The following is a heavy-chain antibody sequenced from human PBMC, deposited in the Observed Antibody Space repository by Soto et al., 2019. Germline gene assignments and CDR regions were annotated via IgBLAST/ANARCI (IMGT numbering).Heavy chain of an antibody. J-gene: IGHJ6*02. CDR2: ISSSSSYI. V-gene: IGHV3-21*01. Sequence: GGSLRLSCAASGFTFSSYSMNRVRQAPGKGLEWVSSISSSSSYIYYADSVKGRFTISRDNAKNSLYLQMNSLRAEDTAVYYCARGRRITIFGDGMDVWGQGTTVTVSS. CDR1: GFTFSSYS. CDR3: ARGRRITIFGDGMDV. D-gene: IGHD3-3*01.